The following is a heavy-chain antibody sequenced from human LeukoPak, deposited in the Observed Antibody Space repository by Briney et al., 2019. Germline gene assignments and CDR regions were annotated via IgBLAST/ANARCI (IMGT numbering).Heavy chain of an antibody. CDR1: GFTFSSYG. J-gene: IGHJ4*02. CDR3: ARSVDSSGRDY. D-gene: IGHD6-25*01. V-gene: IGHV4-34*01. CDR2: INHSGST. Sequence: GTLRLSCAASGFTFSSYGMSWVRQPPGKGLEWIGEINHSGSTNYNPSLKSRVTISVDTSKNQFSLKLSSVTAADTAVYYCARSVDSSGRDYWGQGTLVTVSS.